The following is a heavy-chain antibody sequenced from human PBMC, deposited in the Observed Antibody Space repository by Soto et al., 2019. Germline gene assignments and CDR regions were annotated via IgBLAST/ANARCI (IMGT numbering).Heavy chain of an antibody. Sequence: EVQLVESGGGLVQPGGSLRLSCAASGFTFSSYSMNWVRQDPGKGLEWVSYISSSSSTIYYADSVKGRFTISRDNAKNSLYLQMHSLRDEDTAVYYCARDLGEAVARTGWTAFDIWGQGTMVTVSS. CDR3: ARDLGEAVARTGWTAFDI. V-gene: IGHV3-48*02. CDR2: ISSSSSTI. D-gene: IGHD6-19*01. J-gene: IGHJ3*02. CDR1: GFTFSSYS.